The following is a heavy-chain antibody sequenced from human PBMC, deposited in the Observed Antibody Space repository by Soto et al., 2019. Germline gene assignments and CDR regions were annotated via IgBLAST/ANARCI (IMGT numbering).Heavy chain of an antibody. J-gene: IGHJ3*02. Sequence: EVQLVESGGDLVQPGGSLRLSCAASGFTFSSYWIHWVRQAPGKGLVWVSRINTDGSSTNYADSVKGRFTISRDNAKNTLFLQMNSLRDEDTAVYYCASGYSSTWYNAFDIWGQGTMVTVSS. CDR1: GFTFSSYW. CDR3: ASGYSSTWYNAFDI. V-gene: IGHV3-74*01. D-gene: IGHD6-13*01. CDR2: INTDGSST.